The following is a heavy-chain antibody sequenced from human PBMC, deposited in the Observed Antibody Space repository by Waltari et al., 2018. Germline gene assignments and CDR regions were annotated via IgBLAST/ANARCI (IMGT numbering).Heavy chain of an antibody. V-gene: IGHV3-30*02. CDR2: IRYDGSNK. CDR3: AKGSTYGSGPY. Sequence: QVQLVESGGGVVQPGGSLRLSCAASGFTFSSYGMHWVRQAPGKGLEWVAFIRYDGSNKYYADSVKGRFTISRDNSKNTLYLQMNSLRAEDTAVYYCAKGSTYGSGPYWGQGTLVTVSS. D-gene: IGHD3-10*01. CDR1: GFTFSSYG. J-gene: IGHJ4*02.